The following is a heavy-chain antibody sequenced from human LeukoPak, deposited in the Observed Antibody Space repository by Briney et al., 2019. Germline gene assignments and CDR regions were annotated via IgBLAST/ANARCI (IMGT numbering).Heavy chain of an antibody. D-gene: IGHD6-19*01. CDR1: GGSISSGGYY. V-gene: IGHV4-31*03. CDR2: IYYSGST. J-gene: IGHJ4*02. Sequence: SETLSLTCTVSGGSISSGGYYWSWIRQHPGKGLEWIGYIYYSGSTYYNPSLKSRVTISVDTSKNQFSLKLSSVTAADTAVYYCARDDGGKGLVRGGAFDYWGQGTLVTVSS. CDR3: ARDDGGKGLVRGGAFDY.